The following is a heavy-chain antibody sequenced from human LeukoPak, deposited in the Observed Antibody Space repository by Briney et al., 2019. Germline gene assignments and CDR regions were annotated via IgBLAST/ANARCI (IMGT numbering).Heavy chain of an antibody. V-gene: IGHV3-74*01. Sequence: GGPLRLSCAASGFPFRSHWMHWVRQVPGKGLVWVSHISTDGTTTNYADSVKGRFTISRDNAKDTLYLQLNSLRAEDTAIYYCARSLGYSSGGWGQGTLVTVSS. CDR3: ARSLGYSSGG. CDR2: ISTDGTTT. CDR1: GFPFRSHW. D-gene: IGHD2-15*01. J-gene: IGHJ4*02.